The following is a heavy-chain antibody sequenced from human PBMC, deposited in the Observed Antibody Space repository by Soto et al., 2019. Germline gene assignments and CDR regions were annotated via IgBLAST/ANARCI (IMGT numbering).Heavy chain of an antibody. CDR1: GFTFSSYS. J-gene: IGHJ4*02. CDR2: ISSSSSTI. CDR3: AREVLYDCGVEYYFDY. V-gene: IGHV3-48*01. Sequence: GGSLRLSCAASGFTFSSYSMNWVRQAPGKGLEWVSYISSSSSTIYYADSVKGRFTISRDNAKNSLYLQMNSLRAEDTAVYYCAREVLYDCGVEYYFDYWGQGTLVTVSS. D-gene: IGHD2-15*01.